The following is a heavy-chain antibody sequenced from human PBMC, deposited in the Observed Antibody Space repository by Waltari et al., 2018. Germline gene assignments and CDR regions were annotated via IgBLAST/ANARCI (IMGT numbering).Heavy chain of an antibody. CDR2: INSNGGTT. Sequence: VQLVETGGGLVQPGGSLRLSCRASGFTFSTYAMQWVRQAPGKGLEWISAINSNGGTTDYSDSVKGRFTISRDNSNNTLSLQMNSLRAEDTARYYCANLPYYTLDHWGQGVLVTVSS. V-gene: IGHV3-64*04. J-gene: IGHJ4*02. D-gene: IGHD1-26*01. CDR1: GFTFSTYA. CDR3: ANLPYYTLDH.